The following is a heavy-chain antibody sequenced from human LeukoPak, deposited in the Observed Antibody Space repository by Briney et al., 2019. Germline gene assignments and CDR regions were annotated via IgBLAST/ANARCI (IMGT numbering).Heavy chain of an antibody. J-gene: IGHJ4*02. Sequence: GGSLRLSCEASVFTFSTFAMIWVRQPPGKGLEGVSSIFPSGGEIHYADSVRGRFTISRDNSKSTLSLQMNSLRAEDTAIYYCATYRQVLLPFESWGQGTLVTVSS. D-gene: IGHD2-8*02. CDR3: ATYRQVLLPFES. V-gene: IGHV3-23*01. CDR1: VFTFSTFA. CDR2: IFPSGGEI.